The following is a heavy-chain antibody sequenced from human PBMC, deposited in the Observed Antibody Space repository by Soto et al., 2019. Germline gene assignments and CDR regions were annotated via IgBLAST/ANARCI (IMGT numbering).Heavy chain of an antibody. CDR2: ISGSGTKT. Sequence: VGSLRLSCAASGFSFSSYAMSWVRQAPGKGLDWVSAISGSGTKTHYADSVKGRFTISRDNSKNTLYLQMNSLRAEDTAVYYCAKDHPVIEVVKVFEYWGRGALVTV. D-gene: IGHD3-22*01. CDR1: GFSFSSYA. V-gene: IGHV3-23*01. CDR3: AKDHPVIEVVKVFEY. J-gene: IGHJ4*02.